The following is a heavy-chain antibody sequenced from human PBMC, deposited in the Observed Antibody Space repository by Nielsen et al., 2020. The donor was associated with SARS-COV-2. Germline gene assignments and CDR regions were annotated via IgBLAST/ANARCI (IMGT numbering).Heavy chain of an antibody. Sequence: SVKVSCKAFGGTFSSYAISWVRQAPGQGLEWMGGIIPIFGTANYAQKFQGRVTITADESTSTAYTELSSLRSEDTAVYYCARDYHRNIWFGELGFDPWGQGTLVTVSS. J-gene: IGHJ5*02. CDR1: GGTFSSYA. V-gene: IGHV1-69*13. CDR3: ARDYHRNIWFGELGFDP. CDR2: IIPIFGTA. D-gene: IGHD3-10*01.